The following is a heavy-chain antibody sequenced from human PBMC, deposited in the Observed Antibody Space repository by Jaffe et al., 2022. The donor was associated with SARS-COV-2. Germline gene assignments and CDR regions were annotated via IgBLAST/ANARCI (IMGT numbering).Heavy chain of an antibody. V-gene: IGHV3-23*01. CDR3: AKDYLDMGALLWFGEPKRYYYGMDV. Sequence: EVQLLESGGGLVQPGGSLRLSCAASGFTFSSYAMSWVRQAPGKGLEWVSAISGSGGSTYYADSVKGRFTISRDNSKNTLYLQMNSLRAEDTAVYYCAKDYLDMGALLWFGEPKRYYYGMDVWGQGTTVTVSS. CDR2: ISGSGGST. J-gene: IGHJ6*02. D-gene: IGHD3-10*01. CDR1: GFTFSSYA.